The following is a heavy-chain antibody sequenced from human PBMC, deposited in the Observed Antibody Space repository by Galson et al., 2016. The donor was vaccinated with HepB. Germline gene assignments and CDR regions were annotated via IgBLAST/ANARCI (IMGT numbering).Heavy chain of an antibody. CDR1: GGSVYSTSYY. CDR3: SRIVSLTAPSRGWFDP. Sequence: SETLSLTCTVSGGSVYSTSYYWGWIRQPPRKGLEWIGSIYYSGSTYYNPSLKSRVTISLDTSKNQVSLKLSSVTAADTAVYYCSRIVSLTAPSRGWFDPWGQGTLVTVSS. CDR2: IYYSGST. V-gene: IGHV4-39*01. D-gene: IGHD3-22*01. J-gene: IGHJ5*02.